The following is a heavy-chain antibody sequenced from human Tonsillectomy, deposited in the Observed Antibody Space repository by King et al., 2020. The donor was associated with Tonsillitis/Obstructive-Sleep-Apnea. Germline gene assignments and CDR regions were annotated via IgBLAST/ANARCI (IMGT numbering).Heavy chain of an antibody. CDR3: AKERLYFCGDCYWAFDI. V-gene: IGHV3-23*04. CDR2: ISGSGGST. CDR1: GFTFSSYA. J-gene: IGHJ3*02. D-gene: IGHD2-21*01. Sequence: VQLVESGGGLVQPGGSLRLSCAASGFTFSSYAMSWVRQAPGKGLEWVSAISGSGGSTYYADSVKGRFTISRDNSKNTLYLQMNSLRAEDTAVYYFAKERLYFCGDCYWAFDIWGQGTMVTVSS.